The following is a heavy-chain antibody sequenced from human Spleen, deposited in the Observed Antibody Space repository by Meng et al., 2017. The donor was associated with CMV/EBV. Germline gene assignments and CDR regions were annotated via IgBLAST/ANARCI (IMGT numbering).Heavy chain of an antibody. J-gene: IGHJ4*02. CDR1: GFTFSGSA. V-gene: IGHV3-73*01. Sequence: SCAASGFTFSGSAMHWVRQASGKGLEWVGRIRSKANSYATAYAASVKGRFTISRDDSKNTAYLQMNSLKAEDTAVYYCAKVGWGAAASWGQGTLVTVSS. CDR2: IRSKANSYAT. D-gene: IGHD1-26*01. CDR3: AKVGWGAAAS.